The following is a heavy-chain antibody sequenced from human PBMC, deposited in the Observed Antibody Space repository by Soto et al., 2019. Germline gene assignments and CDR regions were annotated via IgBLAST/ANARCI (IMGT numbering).Heavy chain of an antibody. D-gene: IGHD5-12*01. CDR2: IYYSGST. J-gene: IGHJ6*02. CDR1: GGSISSSSYY. V-gene: IGHV4-39*01. Sequence: PSETLSLTCTVSGGSISSSSYYWGWIRQPPGKGLEWIGSIYYSGSTYYNPSLKSRVTISVDTSKNQFSLKLSSVTAADTAVYYCARHRWLQVLDSPTDYYYGMDVWGQGTTVTVSS. CDR3: ARHRWLQVLDSPTDYYYGMDV.